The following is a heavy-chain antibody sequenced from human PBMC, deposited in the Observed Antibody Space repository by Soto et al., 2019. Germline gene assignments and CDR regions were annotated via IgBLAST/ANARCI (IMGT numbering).Heavy chain of an antibody. CDR2: IYHSGST. D-gene: IGHD3-22*01. Sequence: SETLSLTCAVSGGSISSSNWWSWVRQPPGKGLEWIGEIYHSGSTNYNPSLKSRVTISVDKSKNQFSLKLSSVTAADTAVYYCARTTYYYDSSGYYYDYWGQGTLVTVSS. V-gene: IGHV4-4*02. CDR3: ARTTYYYDSSGYYYDY. J-gene: IGHJ4*02. CDR1: GGSISSSNW.